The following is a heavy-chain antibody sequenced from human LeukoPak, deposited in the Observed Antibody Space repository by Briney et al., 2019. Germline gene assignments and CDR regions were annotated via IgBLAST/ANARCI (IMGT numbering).Heavy chain of an antibody. CDR3: AKCGGDYGDDFFDY. Sequence: PGGSLRLSCAASGFTFSSYWMHWVRQAPGKGLVWVSRINSDGSSTSYANSVKGRFTISRDNAKNTLYLQMNSLRAEDTAVYYCAKCGGDYGDDFFDYWGQGTLVTVSS. CDR2: INSDGSST. V-gene: IGHV3-74*01. CDR1: GFTFSSYW. D-gene: IGHD4-17*01. J-gene: IGHJ4*02.